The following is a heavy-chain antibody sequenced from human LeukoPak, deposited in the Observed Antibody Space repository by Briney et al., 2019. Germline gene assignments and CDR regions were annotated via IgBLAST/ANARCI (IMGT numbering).Heavy chain of an antibody. V-gene: IGHV3-53*01. D-gene: IGHD6-19*01. CDR2: IYSGGST. CDR1: GFTVSSNY. J-gene: IGHJ4*02. Sequence: GGSLRLSCAVSGFTVSSNYMSWVRQAPGKGLEWVSVIYSGGSTYYADSVKGRFTISRDHSKNTLYLQVNSLRAEDTAVYYCARAAVARAPFDYWGQGTLVTVSS. CDR3: ARAAVARAPFDY.